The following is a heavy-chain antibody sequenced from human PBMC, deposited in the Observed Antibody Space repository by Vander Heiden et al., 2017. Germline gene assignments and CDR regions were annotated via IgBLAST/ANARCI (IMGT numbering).Heavy chain of an antibody. CDR3: ARHVDGSGGLGDFDY. J-gene: IGHJ4*02. D-gene: IGHD2-15*01. V-gene: IGHV4-39*01. Sequence: QLQLQESGPALVKPSQTLPLTCTVSGGSINITGYYWSWTRQPPGKGLEWIGSLSYSGSTYYSPSLKSRVTISVDTSKNQFSLKLSSVTAADTAVYYCARHVDGSGGLGDFDYWGQGTLVIVSS. CDR1: GGSINITGYY. CDR2: LSYSGST.